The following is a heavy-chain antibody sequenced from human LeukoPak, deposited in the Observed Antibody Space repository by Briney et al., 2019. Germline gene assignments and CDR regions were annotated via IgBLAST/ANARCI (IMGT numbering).Heavy chain of an antibody. V-gene: IGHV1-69*04. CDR2: IIPILGIA. D-gene: IGHD6-13*01. Sequence: ASVKVSCKASGVTFSSYAISWVRQAPGQGLEWMGRIIPILGIASYAQKFQGRVTITADKSTSTAYMELSSLRTEDTAVYYCARTKYSSSWSVDAFDIWGQGTMVTVSS. CDR3: ARTKYSSSWSVDAFDI. CDR1: GVTFSSYA. J-gene: IGHJ3*02.